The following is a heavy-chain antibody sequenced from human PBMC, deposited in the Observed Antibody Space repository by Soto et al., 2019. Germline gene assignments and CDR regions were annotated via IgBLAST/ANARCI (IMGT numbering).Heavy chain of an antibody. CDR1: GGSISSSSYY. D-gene: IGHD6-13*01. CDR2: IYYSGST. CDR3: ARHVAAAGLNWFDP. Sequence: QLQLQESGPGLVKPSETLSLTCTVSGGSISSSSYYWGWIRQPPGKGLEWIGSIYYSGSTYYNPSLKSRVTISVDTSKNQFSLKLSAVTAADTAVYYCARHVAAAGLNWFDPWGQGTLVTVSS. J-gene: IGHJ5*02. V-gene: IGHV4-39*01.